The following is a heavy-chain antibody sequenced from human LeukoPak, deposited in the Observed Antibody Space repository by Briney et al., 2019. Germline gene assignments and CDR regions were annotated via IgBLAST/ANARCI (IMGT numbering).Heavy chain of an antibody. D-gene: IGHD6-13*01. V-gene: IGHV4-34*01. CDR3: ARAYSSSWSYYFDY. Sequence: SETLSLTCTVSGGSMNSYYWSWIRQPPGKGLEWIGEINHSGSTNYNPSLKSRVTISVDTSKNQFSLKLSSVTAADTAVYYCARAYSSSWSYYFDYWGQGTLVTVSS. CDR1: GGSMNSYY. J-gene: IGHJ4*02. CDR2: INHSGST.